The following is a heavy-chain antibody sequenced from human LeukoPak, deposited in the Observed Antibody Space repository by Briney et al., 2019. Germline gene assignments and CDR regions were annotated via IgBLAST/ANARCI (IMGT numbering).Heavy chain of an antibody. CDR1: GFTFSSYE. CDR3: ARGGGSYSDY. V-gene: IGHV3-48*03. J-gene: IGHJ4*02. Sequence: GGSLRLSCAASGFTFSSYEMNWVRQAPGKGLEWVSYISSGGRTIYYADSVKGRFTISRDNAKNPLYLQMNSLRPEDTAVYYCARGGGSYSDYWGQGTLVTVSS. CDR2: ISSGGRTI. D-gene: IGHD3-16*01.